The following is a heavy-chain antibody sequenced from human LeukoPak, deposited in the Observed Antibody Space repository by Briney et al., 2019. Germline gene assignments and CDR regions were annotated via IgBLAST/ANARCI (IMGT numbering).Heavy chain of an antibody. D-gene: IGHD3-9*01. CDR1: GFTFSSYG. Sequence: GGSLRLSCAASGFTFSSYGMHWVRQTPGKGLEWVAFIWNDGSNKIYADSVKGRFTISRDSSDNTLYLQMNSLRAEDTALYYCARDGPYYDIDYWGQGTLVTVSS. J-gene: IGHJ4*02. CDR2: IWNDGSNK. V-gene: IGHV3-33*01. CDR3: ARDGPYYDIDY.